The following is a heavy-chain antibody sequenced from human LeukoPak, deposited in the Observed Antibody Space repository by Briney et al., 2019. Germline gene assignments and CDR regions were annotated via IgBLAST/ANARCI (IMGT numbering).Heavy chain of an antibody. CDR1: GFTFSSYG. Sequence: GGSLRLSCAASGFTFSSYGMHWVRQAPGKGLEWVAVIWFDGSNKYYADSVKGRFTISRDNSKNTLYLQMNSLRAEDTAVYYCARESTAMITLYYFDYWGQGTLVTVSS. CDR3: ARESTAMITLYYFDY. D-gene: IGHD5-18*01. V-gene: IGHV3-33*01. CDR2: IWFDGSNK. J-gene: IGHJ4*02.